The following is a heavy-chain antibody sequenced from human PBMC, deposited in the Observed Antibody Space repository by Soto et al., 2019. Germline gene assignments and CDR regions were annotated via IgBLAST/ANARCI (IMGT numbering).Heavy chain of an antibody. V-gene: IGHV3-33*01. J-gene: IGHJ6*02. Sequence: QVQLVESGGGVVQPGRSLTVSCEASGFTFSSYGMHWVRQAPGKGLDWVAVITKDGSSKYYADSVKGRFTISRDNSRNMLSLQMNTLRAEDKALDYCVRDDAGPQNGMDVWGQGTTVTVS. CDR3: VRDDAGPQNGMDV. CDR2: ITKDGSSK. D-gene: IGHD2-2*01. CDR1: GFTFSSYG.